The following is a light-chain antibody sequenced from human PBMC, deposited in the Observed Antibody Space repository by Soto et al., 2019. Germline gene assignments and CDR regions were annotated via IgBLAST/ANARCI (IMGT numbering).Light chain of an antibody. CDR2: DAS. V-gene: IGKV1-5*01. Sequence: DIQMTQSPSSLSASVGDRVNITCRASQSVSKYLNWYQQKPGKAPKLLIYDASSLKRGVPSRFSGSGSGTEFTLTISSLQPDDFATYYCQQYDTYSGTFGQGTKVDIK. CDR1: QSVSKY. J-gene: IGKJ1*01. CDR3: QQYDTYSGT.